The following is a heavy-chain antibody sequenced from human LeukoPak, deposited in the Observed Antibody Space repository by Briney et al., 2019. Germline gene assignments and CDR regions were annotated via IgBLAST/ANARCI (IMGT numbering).Heavy chain of an antibody. CDR3: ARGSGDYVWGSYRFPSLDY. Sequence: SVKVSCKASGGTFSSYAISWVRQAPGRGLEWTGGIIPIFGTANYAQKFQGRVTITADESTSTAYMELSSLRSEDTAVYYCARGSGDYVWGSYRFPSLDYWGQGTLVTVSS. CDR1: GGTFSSYA. J-gene: IGHJ4*02. D-gene: IGHD3-16*02. V-gene: IGHV1-69*13. CDR2: IIPIFGTA.